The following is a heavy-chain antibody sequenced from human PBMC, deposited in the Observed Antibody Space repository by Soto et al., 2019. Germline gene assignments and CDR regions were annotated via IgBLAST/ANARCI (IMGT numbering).Heavy chain of an antibody. J-gene: IGHJ4*02. D-gene: IGHD2-2*01. CDR3: AREYCSRTSCYGVDY. Sequence: ASVKVSCKASGDTFPTYGISWVRQAPGQGLEWMGWISGSNGNAKYAQRFQGRIIMTADTSTTTAYMELGSLSSDDTAVYYCAREYCSRTSCYGVDYWGQGTLVTVS. CDR2: ISGSNGNA. CDR1: GDTFPTYG. V-gene: IGHV1-18*01.